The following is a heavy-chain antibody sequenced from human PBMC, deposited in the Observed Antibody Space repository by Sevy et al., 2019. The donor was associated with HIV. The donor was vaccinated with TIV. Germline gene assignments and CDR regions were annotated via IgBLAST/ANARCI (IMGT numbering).Heavy chain of an antibody. Sequence: GGSLRLSCAVSGFSVSNNYMNWVRQSPEKGLEWVAVFYTGGSTDYADSVKGRFTISRDNSKNTGYLEMSSLRAEDTAMYYCAREGLAVAGNAFDIWGQGTMVTVSS. CDR2: FYTGGST. J-gene: IGHJ3*02. D-gene: IGHD6-19*01. CDR1: GFSVSNNY. CDR3: AREGLAVAGNAFDI. V-gene: IGHV3-53*01.